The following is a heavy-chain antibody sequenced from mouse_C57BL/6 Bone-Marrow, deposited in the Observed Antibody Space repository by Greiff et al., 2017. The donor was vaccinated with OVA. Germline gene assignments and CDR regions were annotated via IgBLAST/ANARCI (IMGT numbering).Heavy chain of an antibody. J-gene: IGHJ3*01. CDR2: INSDGGST. D-gene: IGHD2-5*01. CDR3: ASYYSNYEAY. Sequence: EVHLVESGGGLVQPGESMKLSCESNEYEFPSHDMSWVRKTPEKRLELVAAINSDGGSTYYPDTMERRFIISRDNTKKSLYLQMSSLRSEDTALYYCASYYSNYEAYWGQGTLVTVSA. CDR1: EYEFPSHD. V-gene: IGHV5-2*01.